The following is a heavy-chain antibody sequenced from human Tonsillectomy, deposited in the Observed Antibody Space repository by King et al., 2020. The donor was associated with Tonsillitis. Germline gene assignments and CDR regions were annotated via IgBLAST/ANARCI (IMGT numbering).Heavy chain of an antibody. J-gene: IGHJ4*02. CDR3: ARDRLELYYFDY. CDR1: GFTFSSYA. Sequence: VQLVESGGGLVQPGGSLRLSCAASGFTFSSYAMSWVRQAPGKGLEWVSVITGSSVSTFYADSVKGRFTISRDNSKNTLYLQMDSLRAEDTDVYYCARDRLELYYFDYWGQGTLVTVSS. CDR2: ITGSSVST. D-gene: IGHD1-7*01. V-gene: IGHV3-23*04.